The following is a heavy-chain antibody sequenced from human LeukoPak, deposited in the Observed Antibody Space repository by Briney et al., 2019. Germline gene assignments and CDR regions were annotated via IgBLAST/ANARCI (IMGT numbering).Heavy chain of an antibody. CDR3: ARSLGPNNWFDP. V-gene: IGHV1-69*13. CDR2: IIPIFGTA. J-gene: IGHJ5*02. CDR1: GGTFSSYA. D-gene: IGHD3-16*01. Sequence: SVKVSCKASGGTFSSYAISWVRQAPGQGLEWMGGIIPIFGTANYAQKFQGRVTITADESTSTAYMELSSLRSADTAVYYCARSLGPNNWFDPWGQGTLVTVSS.